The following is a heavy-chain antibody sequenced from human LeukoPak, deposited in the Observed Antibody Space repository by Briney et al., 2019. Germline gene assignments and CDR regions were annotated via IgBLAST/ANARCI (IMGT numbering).Heavy chain of an antibody. CDR3: ARGREEQWLVGYYMDV. V-gene: IGHV3-9*01. J-gene: IGHJ6*03. Sequence: GGSLRLSCAASGFTFDDYAMHWVRQAPGKGLEWVSGISWNSGSIGYADSVKGRFTISRDNAKNSLYLQMNSLRSEDTAVYYCARGREEQWLVGYYMDVRGKGTTVTISS. CDR2: ISWNSGSI. CDR1: GFTFDDYA. D-gene: IGHD6-19*01.